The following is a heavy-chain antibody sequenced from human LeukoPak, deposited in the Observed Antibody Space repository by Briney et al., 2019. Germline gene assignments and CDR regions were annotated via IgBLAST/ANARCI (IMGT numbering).Heavy chain of an antibody. CDR3: AHRFDLGYCSSASCYHWFDP. CDR1: GFSLTTSGVG. J-gene: IGHJ5*02. D-gene: IGHD2-2*01. CDR2: IYWNDDK. Sequence: SGPTLVNPTQTLTLTCTFSGFSLTTSGVGVGWIRQPPGKALEWLALIYWNDDKRFSPSLKSKLTITKDTSMSQVVLTMTNMDPVDTATYYCAHRFDLGYCSSASCYHWFDPWGQGILVTVSS. V-gene: IGHV2-5*01.